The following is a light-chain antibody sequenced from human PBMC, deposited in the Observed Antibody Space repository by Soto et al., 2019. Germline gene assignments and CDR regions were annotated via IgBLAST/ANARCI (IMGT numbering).Light chain of an antibody. J-gene: IGKJ1*01. Sequence: EIVLTQSPGTLSLSPGERATLSCRASQSVSSSYLAWYQQKPGQAPRLLIYGASSRATGIPVRFSGSGSGTDFTLTISRLEPEDFAVYYCQPYGSPPWPFGQGTKVEIK. CDR2: GAS. V-gene: IGKV3-20*01. CDR3: QPYGSPPWP. CDR1: QSVSSSY.